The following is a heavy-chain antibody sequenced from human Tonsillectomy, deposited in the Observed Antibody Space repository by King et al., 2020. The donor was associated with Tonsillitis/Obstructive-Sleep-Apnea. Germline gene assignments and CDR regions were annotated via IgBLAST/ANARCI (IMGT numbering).Heavy chain of an antibody. CDR1: GFTFTDYY. Sequence: VQLVESGGGLVKSGGSLRLSCAAFGFTFTDYYMTWIRQAPGKGLEWVSYISTSGSHIYYADSVKGRFTFSRDNAKNSLSLQMNSLRVEDTAVYYCARGLAVASMDDWGKGTTVTVYS. D-gene: IGHD6-19*01. CDR3: ARGLAVASMDD. CDR2: ISTSGSHI. J-gene: IGHJ6*03. V-gene: IGHV3-11*01.